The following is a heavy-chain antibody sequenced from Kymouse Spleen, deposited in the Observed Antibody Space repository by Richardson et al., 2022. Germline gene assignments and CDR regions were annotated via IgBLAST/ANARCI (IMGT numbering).Heavy chain of an antibody. CDR1: GGSFSGYY. CDR3: AREGVYDILTGFDY. CDR2: INHSGST. Sequence: QVQLQQWGAGLLKPSETLSLTCAVYGGSFSGYYWSWIRQPPGKGLEWIGEINHSGSTNYNPSLKSRVTISVDTSKNQFSLKLSSVTAADTAVYYCAREGVYDILTGFDYWGQGTLVTVSS. J-gene: IGHJ4*02. D-gene: IGHD3-9*01. V-gene: IGHV4-34*01.